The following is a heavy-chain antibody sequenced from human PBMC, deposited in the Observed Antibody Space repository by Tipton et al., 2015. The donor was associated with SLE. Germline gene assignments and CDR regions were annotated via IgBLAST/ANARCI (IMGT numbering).Heavy chain of an antibody. CDR3: ARARSGVTIFGVVTSRWFDP. D-gene: IGHD3-3*01. J-gene: IGHJ5*02. CDR1: GGSFSSDTYL. V-gene: IGHV4-39*07. CDR2: IYYTGST. Sequence: TLSLTCTVSGGSFSSDTYLWGWIRQPPGKGLEWIGDIYYTGSTYYNPSLKSRVTMSVDTSMNQFSLKLRSVTAADTAVYYCARARSGVTIFGVVTSRWFDPWGQGTLVTVSS.